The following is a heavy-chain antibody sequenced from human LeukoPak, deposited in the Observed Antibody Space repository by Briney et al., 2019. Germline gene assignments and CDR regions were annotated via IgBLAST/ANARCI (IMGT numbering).Heavy chain of an antibody. CDR2: INPSGGST. Sequence: ASVKVSCKASGYTFTSYYMHWVRQAPGQGLEWMGIINPSGGSTSYAQKFQGRVTMTRDMSTSTVYMELSSLRSEDTAVYYCARADSMTTVTSPAGYWGQGTLVTVSS. V-gene: IGHV1-46*01. D-gene: IGHD4-17*01. CDR3: ARADSMTTVTSPAGY. J-gene: IGHJ4*02. CDR1: GYTFTSYY.